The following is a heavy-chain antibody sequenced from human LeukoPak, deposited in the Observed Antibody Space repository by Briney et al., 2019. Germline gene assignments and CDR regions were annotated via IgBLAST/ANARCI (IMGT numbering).Heavy chain of an antibody. CDR1: GYTFTSYG. V-gene: IGHV1-18*01. CDR2: FSAYNGKT. J-gene: IGHJ5*02. D-gene: IGHD2-15*01. Sequence: APVKVSCKASGYTFTSYGISWVRQAPGQGLEWLGWFSAYNGKTNYAQKLQRRVTMTTDTSTSPAYMELRSLRSDDTAVYYCARWGGDIVVVVAANNWFDPWGQGTLVTVSS. CDR3: ARWGGDIVVVVAANNWFDP.